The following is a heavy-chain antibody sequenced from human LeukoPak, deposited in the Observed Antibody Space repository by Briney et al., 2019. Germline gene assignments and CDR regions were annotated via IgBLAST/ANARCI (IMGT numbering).Heavy chain of an antibody. CDR1: GYSFTSYW. Sequence: GESLKISSKGSGYSFTSYWIGWVRQMPGKGLEWMWIIYPGDSDTRYSPSFQGQVTISADKSISTAYLQWSSLKASDTAMYYCARQVVTPDAYYFDYWGQGTLVTVSS. CDR2: IYPGDSDT. D-gene: IGHD3-22*01. CDR3: ARQVVTPDAYYFDY. V-gene: IGHV5-51*01. J-gene: IGHJ4*02.